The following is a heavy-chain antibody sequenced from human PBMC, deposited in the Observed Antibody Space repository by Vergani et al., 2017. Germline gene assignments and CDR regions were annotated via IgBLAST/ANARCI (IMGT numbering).Heavy chain of an antibody. Sequence: EVQLVESGGGLVKPGGSLRLSCSGSGFTLGDYAMTWVRQAPGKGLEWVASISGSSSYVFYRDSVEGRFTITRDNAKKSVYLQMNSLRAEDTAMYFCARGLWDCTHIRCSPPSYWGQGTQVTVSS. D-gene: IGHD2-8*01. J-gene: IGHJ4*02. CDR3: ARGLWDCTHIRCSPPSY. CDR2: ISGSSSYV. V-gene: IGHV3-21*02. CDR1: GFTLGDYA.